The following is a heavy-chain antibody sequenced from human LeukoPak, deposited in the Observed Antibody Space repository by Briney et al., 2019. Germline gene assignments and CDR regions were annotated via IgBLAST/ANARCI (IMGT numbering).Heavy chain of an antibody. V-gene: IGHV3-23*01. CDR2: ISGNGGST. D-gene: IGHD2-21*02. Sequence: GGSLTLSCTPSGFTLSNYAMSWPRQAPGKGLEWVSAISGNGGSTFDADSVKGRFTISRDNSKNTLYLQMNSLRAEDTAVYYCAKDPYCGGDCYKYYFDYWGQGTLVTVSS. CDR3: AKDPYCGGDCYKYYFDY. J-gene: IGHJ4*02. CDR1: GFTLSNYA.